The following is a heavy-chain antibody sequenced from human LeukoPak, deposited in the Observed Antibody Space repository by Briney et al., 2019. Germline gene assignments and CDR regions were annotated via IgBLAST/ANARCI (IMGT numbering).Heavy chain of an antibody. V-gene: IGHV3-7*03. CDR1: GFSFSSYW. Sequence: GGSLRLSCEVSGFSFSSYWMNWVRQAPGKGLEWVANINQRGSDKYYVDSVKGRFTISRDNSKNTLYLQMNSLRVEDTAVYYCAKDLLQGDGYWDIDSWGQGTLVTVSS. D-gene: IGHD5-24*01. CDR3: AKDLLQGDGYWDIDS. J-gene: IGHJ4*02. CDR2: INQRGSDK.